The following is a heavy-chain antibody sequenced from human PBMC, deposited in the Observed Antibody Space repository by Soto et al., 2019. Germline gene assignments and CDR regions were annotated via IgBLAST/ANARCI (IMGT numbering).Heavy chain of an antibody. V-gene: IGHV3-73*02. CDR1: GFTFSGSA. D-gene: IGHD3-22*01. CDR3: TRSPLSYDSSGYYDDYWDSSGYYDDY. CDR2: IRSKANSYAT. J-gene: IGHJ4*02. Sequence: EVQLVESGGGLVQPGGSLKLSCAASGFTFSGSAMHWVRQASGKGLEWVGRIRSKANSYATAYAAPVKGRFTISRDDSKNTAYLQMNSLKTEDTAVYYCTRSPLSYDSSGYYDDYWDSSGYYDDYWGQGTLVTVSS.